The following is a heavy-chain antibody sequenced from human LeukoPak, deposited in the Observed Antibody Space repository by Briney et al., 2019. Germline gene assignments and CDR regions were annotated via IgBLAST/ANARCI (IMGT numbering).Heavy chain of an antibody. V-gene: IGHV4-31*03. D-gene: IGHD1/OR15-1a*01. CDR2: IYYSGSP. CDR1: GGSISSGGYY. J-gene: IGHJ4*02. CDR3: ASVFITGTNYFDY. Sequence: PSETLSLTCTVSGGSISSGGYYWSWIRQHPGKGLEWIGYIYYSGSPYYNPSLKSRVTISVDTSKNQFSLKLSSVTAADTAVYYCASVFITGTNYFDYWGQGTLVTVSS.